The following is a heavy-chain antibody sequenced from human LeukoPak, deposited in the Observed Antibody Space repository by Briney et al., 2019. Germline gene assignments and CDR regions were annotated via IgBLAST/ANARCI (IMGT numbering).Heavy chain of an antibody. D-gene: IGHD3-22*01. CDR2: ISGSGGST. CDR1: GFTFTSYT. Sequence: PGGSLRLSCAASGFTFTSYTMNWVRQAPGKGLEWVSAISGSGGSTYYADSVKGRFTISRDNSKNTLYLQMNSLRAEDTAVYYCAKATHTTVYYYDSSGYYFDYWGQGTLVTVSS. V-gene: IGHV3-23*01. CDR3: AKATHTTVYYYDSSGYYFDY. J-gene: IGHJ4*02.